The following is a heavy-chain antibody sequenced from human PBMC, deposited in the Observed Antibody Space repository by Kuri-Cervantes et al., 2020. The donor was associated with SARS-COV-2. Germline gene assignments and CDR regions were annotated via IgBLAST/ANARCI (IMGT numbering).Heavy chain of an antibody. D-gene: IGHD2-21*01. CDR2: ISNDGVNK. CDR1: GFTFSSYV. Sequence: GGSLRLSCSASGFTFSSYVMHWVRQAPGKGLEWVAVISNDGVNKNYADSVKGRFTISRDNSKNTLFLQMNSLRAEDTAVYYCARARHVMDSWGQGTLVTVSS. V-gene: IGHV3-30-3*01. J-gene: IGHJ4*02. CDR3: ARARHVMDS.